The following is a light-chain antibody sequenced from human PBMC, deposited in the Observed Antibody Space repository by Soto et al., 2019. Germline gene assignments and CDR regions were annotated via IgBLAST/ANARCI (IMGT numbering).Light chain of an antibody. V-gene: IGKV3-11*01. CDR1: QSVSSY. J-gene: IGKJ5*01. CDR3: QQRSNWPPIT. CDR2: DAS. Sequence: EIVLTQSPATLSLSPGERATLSCRASQSVSSYLAWYQQRPGQAPRPLIYDASNRATGIPARFSGSGSGTDFTLTISGLEPEDFAVYYCQQRSNWPPITFGQGTRLEIK.